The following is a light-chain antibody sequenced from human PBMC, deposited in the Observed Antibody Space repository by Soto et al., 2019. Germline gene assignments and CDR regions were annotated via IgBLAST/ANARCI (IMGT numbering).Light chain of an antibody. CDR3: QQYGSSPQT. CDR1: QAVSSNY. CDR2: GAS. Sequence: ALTQSPGTLSSSPGERATLSCRASQAVSSNYLAWYQQKPGQAPRLLISGASNRATGIPDRFSGSGSGTDFTLTISRLEPEDFAVYYCQQYGSSPQTFGQGTKVDIK. J-gene: IGKJ1*01. V-gene: IGKV3-20*01.